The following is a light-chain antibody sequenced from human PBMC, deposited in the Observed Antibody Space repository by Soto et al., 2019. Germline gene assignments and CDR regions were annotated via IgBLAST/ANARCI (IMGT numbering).Light chain of an antibody. J-gene: IGKJ4*01. CDR3: QQYGTSPHLT. V-gene: IGKV3-20*01. Sequence: EIVLTQSPGTLSLSPGERAALSCRASQSVRSNFVAWYQQKPGQAPRVLIYAASRRAPGIPDRFSGSGSGTDFSLIISRLEPEDFAVYYCQQYGTSPHLTFGGGTRVEIK. CDR1: QSVRSNF. CDR2: AAS.